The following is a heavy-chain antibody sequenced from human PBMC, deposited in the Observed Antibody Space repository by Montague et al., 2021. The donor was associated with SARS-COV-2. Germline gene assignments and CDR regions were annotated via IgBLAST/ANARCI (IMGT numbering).Heavy chain of an antibody. CDR1: GGSISSGSYY. J-gene: IGHJ4*02. CDR2: ISISGGT. CDR3: ARDIAVAGLFDY. D-gene: IGHD6-19*01. V-gene: IGHV4-61*02. Sequence: TLSLTCTVSGGSISSGSYYWSWIRQPAGKGLEWIGRISISGGTNYNPSLKSRVTISVDTSKNQFSLKLSSMTAADTAVYYCARDIAVAGLFDYWGQGTLVTVSS.